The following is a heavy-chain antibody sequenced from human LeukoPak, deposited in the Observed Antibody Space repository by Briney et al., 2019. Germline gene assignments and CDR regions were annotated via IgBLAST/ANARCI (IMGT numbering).Heavy chain of an antibody. V-gene: IGHV1-69*04. Sequence: SVKVSCKASGGTLSSYAISWVRQAPGQGLEWMGRIIPILGIANYAQKFQGRVTITADKSTSTAYMELSSLRSEDTAVYYCARDIAVAGMDYWGQGTLVTVSS. J-gene: IGHJ4*02. CDR3: ARDIAVAGMDY. D-gene: IGHD6-19*01. CDR2: IIPILGIA. CDR1: GGTLSSYA.